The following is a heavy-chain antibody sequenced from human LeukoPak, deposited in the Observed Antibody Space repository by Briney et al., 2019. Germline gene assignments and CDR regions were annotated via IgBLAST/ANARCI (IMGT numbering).Heavy chain of an antibody. CDR2: INAANGST. CDR3: ASGDGYNFNGMEV. J-gene: IGHJ6*02. Sequence: ASVKVSCKASGYSFTDYAMHWVRQAPGQRLEWMGWINAANGSTKYSQKFQGRVTITRDTSASRAYMELSSLRSDDTAVYYCASGDGYNFNGMEVWGQGTTVSVSS. CDR1: GYSFTDYA. D-gene: IGHD5-24*01. V-gene: IGHV1-3*01.